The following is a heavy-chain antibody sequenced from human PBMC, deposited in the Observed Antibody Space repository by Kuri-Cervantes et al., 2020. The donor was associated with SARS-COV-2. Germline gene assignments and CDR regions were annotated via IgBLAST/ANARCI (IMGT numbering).Heavy chain of an antibody. Sequence: GSLRLSCTVSGGSVSSGSYYWSWIRQPPGKGLEWIGYIYYSGSTNYNPSLKSRVTISVDTSKNQFSLKLSSVTAADTAVYYCARRYNWNDGDYFDYWGQGTLVTVSS. J-gene: IGHJ4*02. CDR2: IYYSGST. D-gene: IGHD1-20*01. CDR1: GGSVSSGSYY. CDR3: ARRYNWNDGDYFDY. V-gene: IGHV4-61*01.